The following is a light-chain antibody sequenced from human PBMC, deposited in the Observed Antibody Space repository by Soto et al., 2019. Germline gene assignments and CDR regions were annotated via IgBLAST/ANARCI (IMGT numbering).Light chain of an antibody. Sequence: EIVLTQSPGTLSLSPGERATLSCRAMQSYSCSYLDWYQQKPGQAPRLLIYVASSRATDIPDRFSGSGSGTDFTLTISRLEAEDVAVYYCKQYINSPWTFGQGTKVDIK. CDR2: VAS. J-gene: IGKJ1*01. V-gene: IGKV3-20*01. CDR1: QSYSCSY. CDR3: KQYINSPWT.